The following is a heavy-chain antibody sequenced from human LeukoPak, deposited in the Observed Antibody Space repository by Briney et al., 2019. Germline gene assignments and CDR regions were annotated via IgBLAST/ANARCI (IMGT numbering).Heavy chain of an antibody. CDR3: ARVDCSGGSCYLRPFDY. V-gene: IGHV3-30-3*01. CDR2: ISYDGSNK. Sequence: GGSLRLSCAASGFTFSSHAMHWVRQAPGKGLEWVAVISYDGSNKYNADSVKGRFTISRDNSKNTLYLQMNSLRAEDTAVYYCARVDCSGGSCYLRPFDYWGQGTLVTVSS. CDR1: GFTFSSHA. D-gene: IGHD2-15*01. J-gene: IGHJ4*02.